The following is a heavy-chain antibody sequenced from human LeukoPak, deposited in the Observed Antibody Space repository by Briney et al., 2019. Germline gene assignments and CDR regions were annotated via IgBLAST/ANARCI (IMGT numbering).Heavy chain of an antibody. CDR2: INSDGSST. CDR1: GFTFSSYW. J-gene: IGHJ4*02. CDR3: ASFLDSYGSNNY. V-gene: IGHV3-74*01. Sequence: GGSLRLSCAASGFTFSSYWMHRVRQAPGKGLVWVSRINSDGSSTSYADSVKGRFTISRDNAKNTLYLQMNSLRAEDTAVYYCASFLDSYGSNNYWGQGTLVTVSS. D-gene: IGHD5-18*01.